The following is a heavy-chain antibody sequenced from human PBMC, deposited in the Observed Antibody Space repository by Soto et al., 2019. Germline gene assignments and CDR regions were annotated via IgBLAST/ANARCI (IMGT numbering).Heavy chain of an antibody. CDR2: ISGSGGST. V-gene: IGHV3-23*01. Sequence: PGGSLRLSCAASGFTFSSYAMSWVRQAPGKGLEWVSAISGSGGSTYYADSVRGRFTISRDNSKNTLYLQMNSLRAEDTAVYYCAKEGSQWLVLFVQHWGQGTLVTVSS. J-gene: IGHJ1*01. CDR3: AKEGSQWLVLFVQH. D-gene: IGHD6-19*01. CDR1: GFTFSSYA.